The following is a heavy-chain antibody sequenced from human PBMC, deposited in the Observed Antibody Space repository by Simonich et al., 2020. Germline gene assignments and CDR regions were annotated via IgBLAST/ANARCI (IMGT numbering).Heavy chain of an antibody. CDR3: ARWIAVAGTGAYGMDV. Sequence: EVQLVESGGGLVKPGGSLSLSCAASGFTFSSYSMNWVRQAPGKGLEWDSSISSSSSYIYYADTEKGRFTIARDNAKNSLYLQMNSRRAEDTAVYYCARWIAVAGTGAYGMDVWGQGTTVTVSS. CDR1: GFTFSSYS. V-gene: IGHV3-21*01. CDR2: ISSSSSYI. D-gene: IGHD6-19*01. J-gene: IGHJ6*02.